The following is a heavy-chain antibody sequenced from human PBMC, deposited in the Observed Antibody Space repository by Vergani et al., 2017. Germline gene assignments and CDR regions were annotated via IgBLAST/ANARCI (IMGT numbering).Heavy chain of an antibody. V-gene: IGHV1-3*01. CDR3: AREGGAIYSGNFYFDY. J-gene: IGHJ4*02. CDR1: GYTFTSYY. D-gene: IGHD5-12*01. CDR2: INAGNGNT. Sequence: QVQLVQSGAEVKKPGASVMVSCEPSGYTFTSYYIHWVRQAPGQGLEWMGWINAGNGNTKYSQKFQGRVTITRDTSASTAYMELSSLRSEDTAVYYCAREGGAIYSGNFYFDYWGQGTLVTVSS.